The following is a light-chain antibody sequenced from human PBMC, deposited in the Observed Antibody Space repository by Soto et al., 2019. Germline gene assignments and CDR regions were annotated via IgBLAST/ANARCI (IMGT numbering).Light chain of an antibody. J-gene: IGLJ1*01. CDR1: SSDVGGYNY. CDR3: CSYAGTNNPYV. Sequence: QSALTQPPSASGSPGQSVTISCTGTSSDVGGYNYVSWYQQHPGKAPKLMIYEVNKRPSGVPDRFSDSKSGNTASLTVSGLQAEDEADYYCCSYAGTNNPYVFGTGTKLTVL. CDR2: EVN. V-gene: IGLV2-8*01.